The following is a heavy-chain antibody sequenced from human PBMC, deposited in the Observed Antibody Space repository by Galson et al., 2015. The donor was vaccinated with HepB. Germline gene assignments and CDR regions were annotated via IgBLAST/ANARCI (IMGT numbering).Heavy chain of an antibody. D-gene: IGHD1-26*01. CDR1: GVSISSYY. J-gene: IGHJ3*02. V-gene: IGHV4-59*08. CDR2: IYYSGST. CDR3: ARPSGIVGVTLAFDI. Sequence: SLTCTVSGVSISSYYWSWIRQPPGKGLEWIGYIYYSGSTNYNPSLKSRVTISVDTSKNLFSLNLSSVTAADTAVYYCARPSGIVGVTLAFDIWGQGTMVTVSS.